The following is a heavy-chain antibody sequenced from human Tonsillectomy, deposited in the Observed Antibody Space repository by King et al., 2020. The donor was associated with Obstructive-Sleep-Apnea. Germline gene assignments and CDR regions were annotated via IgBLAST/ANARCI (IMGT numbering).Heavy chain of an antibody. Sequence: VQLQESGPGLVKPSQTLSLTCAISGDSVSNNSAAWNWIRQSPSRGLEWLGRTYYRSKWYNDYAESVKSRITINPDTSKNQFSLQLNSVTPEDTAVYYCTRGARPDALRGGNWFDPWGQGTLVTVSS. CDR3: TRGARPDALRGGNWFDP. J-gene: IGHJ5*02. D-gene: IGHD3-10*01. CDR1: GDSVSNNSAA. V-gene: IGHV6-1*01. CDR2: TYYRSKWYN.